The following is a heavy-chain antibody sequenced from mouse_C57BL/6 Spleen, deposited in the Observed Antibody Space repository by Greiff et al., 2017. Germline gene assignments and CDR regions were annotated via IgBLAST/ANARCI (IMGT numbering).Heavy chain of an antibody. D-gene: IGHD1-1*01. J-gene: IGHJ1*03. Sequence: EVQGVESGGGLVKPGGSLKLSCAASGFTFSDYGMHWVRQAPETGLEWVAYISSGSSTIYYADTVKGRFTISRDNAKNTLFLQMTSLRSEDTAMYYCARYPNYYGSSYQYFDVWGTGTTVTVSS. CDR2: ISSGSSTI. CDR1: GFTFSDYG. CDR3: ARYPNYYGSSYQYFDV. V-gene: IGHV5-17*01.